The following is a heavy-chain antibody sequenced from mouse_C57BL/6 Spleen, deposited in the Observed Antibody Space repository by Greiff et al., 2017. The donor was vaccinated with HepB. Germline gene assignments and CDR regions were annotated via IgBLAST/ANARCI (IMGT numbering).Heavy chain of an antibody. D-gene: IGHD1-1*01. CDR3: AASTVVAPFAY. CDR1: GFTFSDYG. J-gene: IGHJ3*01. Sequence: EVQLVESGGGLVKPGGSLKLSCAASGFTFSDYGMHWVRQAPEKGLEWVAYISSGSSTIYYADTVKGRFTISRDNAKNTLFLQMTSLRSEDTAMYYCAASTVVAPFAYWGQGTLVTVSA. CDR2: ISSGSSTI. V-gene: IGHV5-17*01.